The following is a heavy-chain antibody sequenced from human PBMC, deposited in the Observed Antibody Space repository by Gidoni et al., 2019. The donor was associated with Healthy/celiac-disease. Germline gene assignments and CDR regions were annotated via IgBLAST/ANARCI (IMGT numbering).Heavy chain of an antibody. V-gene: IGHV4-31*03. J-gene: IGHJ5*02. D-gene: IGHD1-1*01. CDR2: IYYSGST. CDR3: AVGAGTTHWFDP. CDR1: GCFITSGGYY. Sequence: QVQLQESGPGLVKPSQALSLTCTVSGCFITSGGYYWSWMRQHPGKGLEWIGYIYYSGSTYYNPSLKSRVTISVDTSKNQFSLKLSSVTAADTAVYYCAVGAGTTHWFDPWGQGTLVTVSS.